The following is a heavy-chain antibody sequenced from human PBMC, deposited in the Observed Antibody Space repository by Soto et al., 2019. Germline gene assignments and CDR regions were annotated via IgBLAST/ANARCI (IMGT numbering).Heavy chain of an antibody. J-gene: IGHJ4*02. V-gene: IGHV3-30*18. CDR1: GFTFSSYG. CDR3: AKGGAHYYDSSGYYAVGY. D-gene: IGHD3-22*01. CDR2: ISYDGSNK. Sequence: QVQLVESGGGVVQPGRSLRLSCAASGFTFSSYGMHWVRQAPGKGLEWVAVISYDGSNKYYADSVKGRFTISRDNSKNTLYLQMNSRRAEDTAVYYCAKGGAHYYDSSGYYAVGYWGQGTLVTVSS.